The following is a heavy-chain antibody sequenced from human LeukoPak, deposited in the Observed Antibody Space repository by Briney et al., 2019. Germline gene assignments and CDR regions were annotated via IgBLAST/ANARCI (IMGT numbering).Heavy chain of an antibody. Sequence: PSETLSLTCTVSGGSISSYFWARIRQPPGKGLEWIGYIFHSGSTNYNPSLKSRVTISVDTSKDQFSLKLSSVTAADTALYYCARLVRPTASYCSGGSCYGFIFDFWGQGTLVTVSS. V-gene: IGHV4-59*08. D-gene: IGHD2-15*01. CDR1: GGSISSYF. CDR3: ARLVRPTASYCSGGSCYGFIFDF. CDR2: IFHSGST. J-gene: IGHJ4*02.